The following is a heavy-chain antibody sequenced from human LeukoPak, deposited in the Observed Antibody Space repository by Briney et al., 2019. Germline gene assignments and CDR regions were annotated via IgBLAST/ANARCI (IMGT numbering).Heavy chain of an antibody. CDR2: INPSGGST. J-gene: IGHJ6*03. CDR3: ARGRLRSSRYYYYYMDV. D-gene: IGHD2-2*01. Sequence: ASVKVSCKASGYTFTGYYMHWVRQAPGQGLEWMGIINPSGGSTSYAQKFQGRVTMTRDMSTSTVYMELSSLRSEDTAVYYCARGRLRSSRYYYYYMDVWGKGTTVTVS. V-gene: IGHV1-46*01. CDR1: GYTFTGYY.